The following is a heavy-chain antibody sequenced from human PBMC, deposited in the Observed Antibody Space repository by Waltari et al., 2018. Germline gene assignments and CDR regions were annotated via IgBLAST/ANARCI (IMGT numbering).Heavy chain of an antibody. D-gene: IGHD1-1*01. CDR1: DDSIASFY. V-gene: IGHV4-4*07. J-gene: IGHJ3*02. CDR2: IYTSGST. Sequence: QVQLQESGRRLVKTSETLSLTCSFSDDSIASFYWSCIRQTAVKGLEWLGHIYTSGSTDYHPSLRGRVSMSIDNSRNQFSLNLISVTTADTAIYYCARTTGARHDAFDIWGQGTLVTVSS. CDR3: ARTTGARHDAFDI.